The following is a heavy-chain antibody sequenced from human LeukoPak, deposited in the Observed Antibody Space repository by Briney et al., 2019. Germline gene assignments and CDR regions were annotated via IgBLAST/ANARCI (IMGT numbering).Heavy chain of an antibody. J-gene: IGHJ4*02. Sequence: NPSQTLSLTCAISGDSVSSNSAAWNWIRQSPSRGLEWLGRTYYRSKWYNDYAVSVKSRITINPDTSKNQFSLQLNSVTPEDTAVYYCARAYCTNGVCSGPYYFDYWGQGTLVTVSS. CDR2: TYYRSKWYN. CDR1: GDSVSSNSAA. D-gene: IGHD2-8*01. CDR3: ARAYCTNGVCSGPYYFDY. V-gene: IGHV6-1*01.